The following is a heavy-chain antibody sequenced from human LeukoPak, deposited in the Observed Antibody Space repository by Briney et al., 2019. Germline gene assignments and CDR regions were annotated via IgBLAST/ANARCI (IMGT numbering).Heavy chain of an antibody. V-gene: IGHV4-59*12. CDR2: IYYSGST. J-gene: IGHJ6*02. Sequence: SETLSLTCTVSGGSISSYYWSWIRQPPGKGLEWIGYIYYSGSTNYNPSLKSRVTISVDTSQNQFSLKLSSVTAADTAVYYCARDGSGSYYWDYYYYYGMDVWGQGTTVTVSS. CDR3: ARDGSGSYYWDYYYYYGMDV. D-gene: IGHD3-10*01. CDR1: GGSISSYY.